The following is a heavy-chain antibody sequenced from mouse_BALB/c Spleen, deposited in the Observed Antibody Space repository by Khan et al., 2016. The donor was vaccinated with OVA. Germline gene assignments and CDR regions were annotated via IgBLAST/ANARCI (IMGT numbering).Heavy chain of an antibody. Sequence: QVQLKESGAELARPGASVKMSCKASGYTFTTYTIHWVKQRPGPGLKWIGYIIPSDDYTNYNQKFKDRATLTADKSSSTAYMQLSSLTSEDSAVYYCVREGAYYRSDGWFAYWGQGTLVTVSA. CDR1: GYTFTTYT. CDR2: IIPSDDYT. D-gene: IGHD2-14*01. CDR3: VREGAYYRSDGWFAY. J-gene: IGHJ3*01. V-gene: IGHV1-4*01.